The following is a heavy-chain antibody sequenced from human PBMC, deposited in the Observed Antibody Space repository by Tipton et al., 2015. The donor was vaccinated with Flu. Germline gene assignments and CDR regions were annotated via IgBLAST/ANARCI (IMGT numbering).Heavy chain of an antibody. CDR1: GYIFINYD. V-gene: IGHV1-8*01. CDR2: MNPNTGNT. D-gene: IGHD1-20*01. J-gene: IGHJ4*02. Sequence: QLVQSGAEVRKPGASVKVSCKASGYIFINYDINWVRQATGQGLEWMGWMNPNTGNTGYAQKFQGRVTMTRDTSISTAFMELSSLRSEDTAVYYCARVPPFNNWNDESDYWGQGTLVTVSS. CDR3: ARVPPFNNWNDESDY.